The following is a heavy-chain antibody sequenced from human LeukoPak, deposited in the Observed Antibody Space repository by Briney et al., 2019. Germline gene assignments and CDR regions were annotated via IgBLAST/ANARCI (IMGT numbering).Heavy chain of an antibody. CDR1: GGSISSSSYY. J-gene: IGHJ4*02. V-gene: IGHV4-39*01. Sequence: SETLSLTCSVSGGSISSSSYYWVWIRQPPGKGLEWIGSIYYSGSTYYNPSLKSRVTISVDTSKNQFSLKLSSVTAADTAVYYCARLSDFWSGYPGYWGQGTLVTVSS. CDR2: IYYSGST. CDR3: ARLSDFWSGYPGY. D-gene: IGHD3-3*01.